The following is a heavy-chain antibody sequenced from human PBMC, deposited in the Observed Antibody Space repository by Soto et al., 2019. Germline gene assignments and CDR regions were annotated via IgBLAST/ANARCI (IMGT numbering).Heavy chain of an antibody. D-gene: IGHD3-16*01. CDR1: AYTFTSYG. V-gene: IGHV1-18*04. CDR2: ISAYNGNT. J-gene: IGHJ6*02. Sequence: ASVKVSCKASAYTFTSYGFSWVRPAPGQGLEWMGWISAYNGNTNYAQKLQGRVTRNRDTSTSTAYMELRSLRSDDKDVYYCAKDLLALRPMDVGGQETTVTVPS. CDR3: AKDLLALRPMDV.